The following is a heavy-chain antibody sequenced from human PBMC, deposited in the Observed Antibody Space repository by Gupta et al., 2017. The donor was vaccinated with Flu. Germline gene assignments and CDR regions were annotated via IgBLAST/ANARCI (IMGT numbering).Heavy chain of an antibody. CDR1: GYSMSTGYY. V-gene: IGHV4-38-2*01. CDR2: IYHSGST. CDR3: ARGTLELWFGEFFLNWFDP. D-gene: IGHD3-10*01. Sequence: QVQLQESGPGLVKPSETLSLTCAVSGYSMSTGYYWVWIRPPPGKGLAWIGSIYHSGSTYYIPSLKSRVTNSVDTSKNQFSLKLSSVTAADTAVYYCARGTLELWFGEFFLNWFDPWGKGTLVTVSS. J-gene: IGHJ5*02.